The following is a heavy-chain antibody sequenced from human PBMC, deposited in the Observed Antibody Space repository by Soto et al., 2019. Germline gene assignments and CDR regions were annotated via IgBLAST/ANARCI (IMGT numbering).Heavy chain of an antibody. CDR1: GGSISSGGYS. J-gene: IGHJ3*02. Sequence: SETLSLTCAVSGGSISSGGYSCNWIRQPPGKGLEWIGYIYHSGSTYYNPSLKSRVTISVDTSKNQFSLKLSSVTAADTAVYYCARGSGPNDAFDIWGQGTMVTVSS. D-gene: IGHD2-15*01. V-gene: IGHV4-30-2*01. CDR3: ARGSGPNDAFDI. CDR2: IYHSGST.